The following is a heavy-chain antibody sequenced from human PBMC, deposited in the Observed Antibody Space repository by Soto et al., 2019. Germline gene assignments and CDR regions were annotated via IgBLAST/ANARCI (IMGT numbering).Heavy chain of an antibody. CDR1: GFTFSSYA. CDR3: AKRDSGSYGSGSYYPLDY. V-gene: IGHV3-23*01. D-gene: IGHD3-10*01. Sequence: PGGSLRLSCAASGFTFSSYAMSWVRQAPGKGLEWVSAISGSGGSTYYADSVKGRFTISRDNSKNTLYLQMNSLRAEDTAVYYCAKRDSGSYGSGSYYPLDYWGQGTLVTVSS. CDR2: ISGSGGST. J-gene: IGHJ4*02.